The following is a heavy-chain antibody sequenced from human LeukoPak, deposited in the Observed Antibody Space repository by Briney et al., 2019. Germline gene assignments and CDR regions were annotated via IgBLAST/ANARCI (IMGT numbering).Heavy chain of an antibody. CDR1: GGSFSGYY. D-gene: IGHD3-10*01. Sequence: SESLSLTCAVYGGSFSGYYWSWIRQPPGKGLEWIGEINHSGSTNYNPSLKSRVTISVDTSKNQFSLKLSSVTAADTAVYYCAHLWFGAPKDNWFDPWGQGTLVTVSS. CDR2: INHSGST. CDR3: AHLWFGAPKDNWFDP. J-gene: IGHJ5*02. V-gene: IGHV4-34*01.